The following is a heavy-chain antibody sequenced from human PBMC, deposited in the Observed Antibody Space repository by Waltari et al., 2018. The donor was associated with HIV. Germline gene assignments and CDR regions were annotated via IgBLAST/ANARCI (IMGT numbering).Heavy chain of an antibody. CDR2: RWYDGSNK. CDR3: ARGSLLRYFDWLNG. Sequence: QVQLVESGGGVVQPGRSLRLSCAASGFTFSSHGMHWVRPAPGKGLEWVAVRWYDGSNKYYADSVKGLFTISRDNSKNTLYLQMNSLRAEDTAVYYCARGSLLRYFDWLNGWGQGTLVTVSS. D-gene: IGHD3-9*01. J-gene: IGHJ4*02. CDR1: GFTFSSHG. V-gene: IGHV3-33*01.